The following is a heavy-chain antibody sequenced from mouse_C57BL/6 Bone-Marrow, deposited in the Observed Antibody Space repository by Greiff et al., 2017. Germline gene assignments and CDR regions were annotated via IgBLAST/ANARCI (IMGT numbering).Heavy chain of an antibody. CDR2: ISSGGDYI. CDR1: GFTFSSYA. Sequence: EVKLMESGEGLVKPGGSLKLSCAASGFTFSSYAMSWVRQTPEKRLEWVAYISSGGDYIYYADTVKGRFTISRDNARNTLYLQMSSLKSEDTAMYYCTREKRVTTVVAPFAYWGQGTLVTVSA. V-gene: IGHV5-9-1*02. D-gene: IGHD1-1*01. CDR3: TREKRVTTVVAPFAY. J-gene: IGHJ3*01.